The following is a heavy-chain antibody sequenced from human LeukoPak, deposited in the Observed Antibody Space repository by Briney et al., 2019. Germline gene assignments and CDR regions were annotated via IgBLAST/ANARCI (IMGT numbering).Heavy chain of an antibody. D-gene: IGHD2-21*02. J-gene: IGHJ5*02. Sequence: GGSLRLSCAASGFTFSSYEMNWVRQAPGKGLEWVSYISSSGTTIYYADSVKGRFTISRDNAKNSLYLQMNSLRAEDTAVYYCARGGKLEPTALASWGQGSLVVVSS. CDR1: GFTFSSYE. CDR2: ISSSGTTI. CDR3: ARGGKLEPTALAS. V-gene: IGHV3-48*03.